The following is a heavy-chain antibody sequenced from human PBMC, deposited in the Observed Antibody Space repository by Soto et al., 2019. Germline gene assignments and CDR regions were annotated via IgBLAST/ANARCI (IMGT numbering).Heavy chain of an antibody. J-gene: IGHJ4*02. V-gene: IGHV3-30*18. CDR2: ISYDGSNK. CDR1: GFTFSSYG. Sequence: QVQVVESGGGVVQPGRSLRLSCAASGFTFSSYGMHWVRQAPGKGLEWVAVISYDGSNKYYADSVKGRFTISRDNSKNTLYLQMNSLRAEDTAVYYCAKAYQYVDIAIATHYWGQGTLVTVSS. D-gene: IGHD5-18*01. CDR3: AKAYQYVDIAIATHY.